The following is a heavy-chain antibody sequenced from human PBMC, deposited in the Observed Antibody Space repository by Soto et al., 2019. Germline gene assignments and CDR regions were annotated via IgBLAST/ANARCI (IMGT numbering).Heavy chain of an antibody. D-gene: IGHD6-19*01. CDR2: ISGSGGST. Sequence: GGSLRLSCAASGFTFSSYAMSWVRQAPGKGLEWVSAISGSGGSTYYADSVRGRFTISRDNSKNTLYLQMNSLRAEDTAVYYCAKQWDSSGWGHFDYWGQGTLVTVSS. J-gene: IGHJ4*02. CDR1: GFTFSSYA. V-gene: IGHV3-23*01. CDR3: AKQWDSSGWGHFDY.